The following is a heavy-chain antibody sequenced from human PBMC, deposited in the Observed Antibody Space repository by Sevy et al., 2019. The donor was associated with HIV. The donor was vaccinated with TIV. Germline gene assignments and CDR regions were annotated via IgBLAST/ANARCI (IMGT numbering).Heavy chain of an antibody. Sequence: GGSLRLSCAASGFIFRSYVMSWVRQAPGKGLEWVSGMSGRGDSRGYAHSVKGRFTISRDNSKNTVYLQMNSLTAEDTALYYCAKDVPDQSWYDDFWSGSPCFDYWGRGILVTVSS. J-gene: IGHJ4*01. CDR2: MSGRGDSR. D-gene: IGHD3-3*01. CDR3: AKDVPDQSWYDDFWSGSPCFDY. V-gene: IGHV3-23*01. CDR1: GFIFRSYV.